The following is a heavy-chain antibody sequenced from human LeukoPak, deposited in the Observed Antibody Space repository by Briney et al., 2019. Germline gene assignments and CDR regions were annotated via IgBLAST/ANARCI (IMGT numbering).Heavy chain of an antibody. V-gene: IGHV4-39*01. CDR2: IYYSGST. CDR1: GGSISSSSYY. Sequence: PSETLSLTCTVSGGSISSSSYYWGWIRQPPGKGLEWIGSIYYSGSTYYNPSLKSRVTISADTSKNQFSLKLSSVTAADTAVYYCARRPLKYNYYYGMDVWGQGTTVTVSS. J-gene: IGHJ6*02. CDR3: ARRPLKYNYYYGMDV.